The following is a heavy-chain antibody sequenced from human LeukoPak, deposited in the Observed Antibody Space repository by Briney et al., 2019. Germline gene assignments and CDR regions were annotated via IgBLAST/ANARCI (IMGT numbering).Heavy chain of an antibody. V-gene: IGHV3-7*01. J-gene: IGHJ4*02. D-gene: IGHD6-13*01. CDR3: ARLEYSSSWYGGDLDY. CDR2: IKQDGSEK. CDR1: GFTFSSYW. Sequence: GGSLRLSCAASGFTFSSYWMSWVRQAPGKGLEWVANIKQDGSEKYYVDSVKGRFTISRDNAKNSLYLQMNSLRAEDTAVYYCARLEYSSSWYGGDLDYWGQGTLVTVSS.